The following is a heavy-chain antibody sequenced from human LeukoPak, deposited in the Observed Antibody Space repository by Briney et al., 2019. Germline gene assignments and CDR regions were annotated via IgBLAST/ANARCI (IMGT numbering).Heavy chain of an antibody. CDR2: IKQDGSEK. Sequence: GGSLRLSCAASGFTFRSYWMRWVRQAPGKGLEWVANIKQDGSEKNYVDSVKGRFTISRDNAKNSLYLQMNSLRAEDTAVYYCASSLELDYWGQGTLVTVSS. CDR1: GFTFRSYW. V-gene: IGHV3-7*03. CDR3: ASSLELDY. J-gene: IGHJ4*02.